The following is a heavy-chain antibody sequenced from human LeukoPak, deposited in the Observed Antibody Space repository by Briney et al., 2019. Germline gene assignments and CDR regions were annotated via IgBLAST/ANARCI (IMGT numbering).Heavy chain of an antibody. J-gene: IGHJ4*02. CDR1: GFTFSSNW. CDR3: AASYYYDSSGYYSPGY. Sequence: GGSLRLSCAASGFTFSSNWMHWVRQGPGKGLVWVSRINPDGSRTDYAESVKGRFTISRDNAKNTLSLEMNSLGDEDTAVYYCAASYYYDSSGYYSPGYWGQGTLVTVSS. V-gene: IGHV3-74*01. CDR2: INPDGSRT. D-gene: IGHD3-22*01.